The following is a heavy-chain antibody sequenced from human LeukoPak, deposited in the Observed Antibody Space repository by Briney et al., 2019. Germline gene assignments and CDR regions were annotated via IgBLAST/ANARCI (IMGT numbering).Heavy chain of an antibody. CDR3: AKDRVTVVVQAAMDLIDY. V-gene: IGHV3-30*18. CDR1: GFTFSSYG. Sequence: PGRSLRLSCAASGFTFSSYGMHWVRQAPGKGLEWVAVISYDGSNKYYADSVKGRFTISRDNSKNTLYLQMNSLRAEDAAVYYCAKDRVTVVVQAAMDLIDYWGQGTLVTVSS. J-gene: IGHJ4*02. D-gene: IGHD2-2*01. CDR2: ISYDGSNK.